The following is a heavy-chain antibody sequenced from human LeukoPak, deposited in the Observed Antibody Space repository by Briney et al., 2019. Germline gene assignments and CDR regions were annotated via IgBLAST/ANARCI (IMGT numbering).Heavy chain of an antibody. Sequence: SETLSLTCAVSGGSISSYYWSWIRQPPGKGLEWIGSVYTSGSATYNSSLRSRVTMSADTSMNLFSLKLTSVTAADTAVYYCARRRPAMAGDVFDVWGEGTRVRVS. J-gene: IGHJ3*01. D-gene: IGHD2-2*01. CDR1: GGSISSYY. CDR2: VYTSGSA. V-gene: IGHV4-59*10. CDR3: ARRRPAMAGDVFDV.